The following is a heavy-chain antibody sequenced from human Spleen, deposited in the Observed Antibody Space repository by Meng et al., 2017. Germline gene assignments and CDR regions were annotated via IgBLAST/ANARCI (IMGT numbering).Heavy chain of an antibody. J-gene: IGHJ4*02. CDR2: INPKSGDT. Sequence: QVQLVQSGAELKKPGASVKVSCKASGYTFPDYWLHWVRRAPGQGLEWMGRINPKSGDTHYAQRFQGRVTMTGDTFTNTAYMELRSLRSDDTAVYYCATRGNPYLNCWGQGTLVTVSS. CDR1: GYTFPDYW. CDR3: ATRGNPYLNC. V-gene: IGHV1-2*06.